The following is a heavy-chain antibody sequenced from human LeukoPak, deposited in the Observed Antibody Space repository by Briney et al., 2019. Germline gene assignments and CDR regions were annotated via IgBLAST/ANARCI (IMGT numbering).Heavy chain of an antibody. CDR1: GGSISSYY. CDR3: ARGTFLEWPDYYYGMDV. V-gene: IGHV4-59*01. D-gene: IGHD3-3*02. J-gene: IGHJ6*02. Sequence: SETLSLTWTVSGGSISSYYWSWIRQPPGKGLEWIGYIYYSGSTNYNPSLKSRVTISVDTSKNQFSLKLSSVTAADTAVYYCARGTFLEWPDYYYGMDVWGQGTTVTVSS. CDR2: IYYSGST.